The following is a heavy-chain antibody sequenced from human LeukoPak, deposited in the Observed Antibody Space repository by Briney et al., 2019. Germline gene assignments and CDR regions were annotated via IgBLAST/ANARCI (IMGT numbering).Heavy chain of an antibody. CDR2: FYDRGSA. CDR1: GGSISAYY. Sequence: SETLSLTCTVSGGSISAYYWSWIRQPPGKGLEWIGYFYDRGSANYNPSLKTRVTISVDTSRNQLSLRLSSVTAADTAVHYCARIAPWGYSSAWYYFDFWGQGTLITVSS. CDR3: ARIAPWGYSSAWYYFDF. V-gene: IGHV4-59*01. D-gene: IGHD6-13*01. J-gene: IGHJ4*02.